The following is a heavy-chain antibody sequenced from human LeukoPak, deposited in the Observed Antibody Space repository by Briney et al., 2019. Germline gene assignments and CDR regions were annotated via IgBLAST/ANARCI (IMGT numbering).Heavy chain of an antibody. V-gene: IGHV3-74*01. CDR1: GFTFSSYW. Sequence: PGVSLRLSCAASGFTFSSYWMHWVRQAPGKGLVWVSRINSDGSSTSYADSVKGRFTISRDNARNTLYLQMNSLRAEDTAVYYCAGTSSSWNAPGYWGQGTLVTVSS. CDR3: AGTSSSWNAPGY. J-gene: IGHJ4*02. D-gene: IGHD6-13*01. CDR2: INSDGSST.